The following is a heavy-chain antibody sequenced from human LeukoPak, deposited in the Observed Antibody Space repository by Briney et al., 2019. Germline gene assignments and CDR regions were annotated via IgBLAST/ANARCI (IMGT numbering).Heavy chain of an antibody. J-gene: IGHJ5*02. CDR2: ISSSGSTI. Sequence: GGSLRLSCAASGFTFSSYVMNWVRQAPGKGLGWVSYISSSGSTIYYADSVKGRFTISRDNAKNSLYLQMNSLRAEDTAVYYCARSSSWDNWFDPWGQGTLVTVSS. D-gene: IGHD6-13*01. V-gene: IGHV3-48*03. CDR3: ARSSSWDNWFDP. CDR1: GFTFSSYV.